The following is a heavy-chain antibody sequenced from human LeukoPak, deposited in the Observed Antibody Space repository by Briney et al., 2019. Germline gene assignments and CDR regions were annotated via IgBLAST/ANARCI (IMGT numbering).Heavy chain of an antibody. J-gene: IGHJ4*02. D-gene: IGHD3-10*01. CDR3: AKGTEILWFGELYYFDY. Sequence: GGSLRLSCAASGFTFSSYSMNWVRQAPGKGLEWVSAISGSGGSTYYADSVKGRFTISRDNSKNTLYLQMNSLRAEDTAVYYCAKGTEILWFGELYYFDYWGQGTLVTVSS. CDR1: GFTFSSYS. V-gene: IGHV3-23*01. CDR2: ISGSGGST.